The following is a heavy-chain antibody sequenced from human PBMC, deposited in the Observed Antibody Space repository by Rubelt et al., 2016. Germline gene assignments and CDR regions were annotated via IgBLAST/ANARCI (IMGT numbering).Heavy chain of an antibody. D-gene: IGHD1-1*01. CDR2: IYWDDDK. V-gene: IGHV2-5*02. CDR1: GFSLSTSGVG. CDR3: DNGRTAESWPCLSFDY. J-gene: IGHJ4*02. Sequence: QITLQESGPTLVKPTQTLTLTCTFSGFSLSTSGVGVGWIRQPPGKALDWLAIIYWDDDKRYSPSLQNRLTITKDTSKTQVVLTMTNRDPVETAPFYFDNGRTAESWPCLSFDYGGQGTLVTVSS.